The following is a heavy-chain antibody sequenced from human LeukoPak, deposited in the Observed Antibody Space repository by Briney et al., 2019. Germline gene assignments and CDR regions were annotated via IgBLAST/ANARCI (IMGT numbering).Heavy chain of an antibody. J-gene: IGHJ5*02. V-gene: IGHV2-5*02. CDR1: GFSLSTSGVG. Sequence: SSPTLVKPTQTLTLTCTFSGFSLSTSGVGVGWIRQPPGKALEWLALIYWDDDKRYSPSLKSRLTITKDTSKNQVVLTMTNMDPVDTATYYCAHTRYSSSNGGNWFDPWGQGTLATVSS. CDR2: IYWDDDK. CDR3: AHTRYSSSNGGNWFDP. D-gene: IGHD6-13*01.